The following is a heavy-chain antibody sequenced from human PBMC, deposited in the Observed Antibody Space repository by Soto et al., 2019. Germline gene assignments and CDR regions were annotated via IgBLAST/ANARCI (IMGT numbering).Heavy chain of an antibody. D-gene: IGHD1-26*01. V-gene: IGHV4-61*01. J-gene: IGHJ4*02. CDR2: IYYSGST. CDR3: ARAREWEPIDY. Sequence: LSLTCTVSGGSVSSGSYYWSWIRQPPGKGLEWIGYIYYSGSTNYNPSLKSRVTISVNTSKNQFSLKLSSVTAADTAVYYCARAREWEPIDYWGQGTLVTVSS. CDR1: GGSVSSGSYY.